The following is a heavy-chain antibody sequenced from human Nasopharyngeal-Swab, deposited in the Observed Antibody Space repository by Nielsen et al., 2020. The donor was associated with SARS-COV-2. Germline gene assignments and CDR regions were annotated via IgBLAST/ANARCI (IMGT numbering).Heavy chain of an antibody. CDR2: NHHGDSDT. CDR3: ARTAIEGGYYRGDAFDI. D-gene: IGHD3-22*01. J-gene: IGHJ3*02. CDR1: GYRFISYW. V-gene: IGHV5-51*01. Sequence: KLSCNGSGYRFISYWIGWVRQMPGKDLEWWGINHHGDSDTRYSPSFQGQVTISADKSINTAYLQWSSLKASDTAMYYCARTAIEGGYYRGDAFDIWDQGTMVTVSS.